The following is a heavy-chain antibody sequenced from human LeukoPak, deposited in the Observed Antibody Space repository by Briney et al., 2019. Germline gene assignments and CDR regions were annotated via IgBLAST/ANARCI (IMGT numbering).Heavy chain of an antibody. J-gene: IGHJ4*02. V-gene: IGHV1-69*04. D-gene: IGHD3-9*01. CDR2: IIPILGIA. CDR1: GGTFSSYA. CDR3: ATVTRYFDWLPPDY. Sequence: VASVKVSCKASGGTFSSYAISWVRQAPGQGLEWMGRIIPILGIANCAQKFQGRVTITADKSTSTAYMELSSLRSEDTAVYYCATVTRYFDWLPPDYWGQGTLVTVSS.